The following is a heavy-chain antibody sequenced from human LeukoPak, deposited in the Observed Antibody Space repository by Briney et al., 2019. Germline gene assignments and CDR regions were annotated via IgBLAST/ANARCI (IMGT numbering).Heavy chain of an antibody. CDR2: IYTSGST. CDR1: GGSISSGSYY. D-gene: IGHD2-2*01. CDR3: ARLTVVPAARIDY. V-gene: IGHV4-61*02. Sequence: SETLSLICTVSGGSISSGSYYWSWIRQPAGKGLEWIGRIYTSGSTNYNPSLKSRVTISVDTSKNQFSLKLSSVTAADTAVYYCARLTVVPAARIDYWGQGTLVTVSS. J-gene: IGHJ4*02.